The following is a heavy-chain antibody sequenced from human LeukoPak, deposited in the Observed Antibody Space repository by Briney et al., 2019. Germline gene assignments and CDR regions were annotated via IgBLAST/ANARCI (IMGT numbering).Heavy chain of an antibody. CDR1: GFSFSDYW. CDR3: ARATSADKEDY. CDR2: IRNDGSDK. V-gene: IGHV3-7*01. Sequence: HSGGSLRLSCAASGFSFSDYWMSWVRQAPGKGLEWVATIRNDGSDKYYVDSVKGRFTISRDNTKNSLSLEINSLRAEDTALYYCARATSADKEDYWGQGTLVTVSS. J-gene: IGHJ4*02. D-gene: IGHD3-3*01.